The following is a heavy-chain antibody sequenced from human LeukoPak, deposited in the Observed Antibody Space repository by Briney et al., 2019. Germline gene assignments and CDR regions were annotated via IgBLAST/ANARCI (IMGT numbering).Heavy chain of an antibody. CDR1: GYTFSSYG. J-gene: IGHJ4*02. CDR2: ISGYNGNT. Sequence: GASVKVSCKASGYTFSSYGISWVRQAPGQGLEWMGWISGYNGNTHYAQKVQGRVTMTTDASTTTAYMELRSLRSDDTAVYYCARGASSYYDSSDYFDYWGQGTLVTVSS. CDR3: ARGASSYYDSSDYFDY. D-gene: IGHD3-22*01. V-gene: IGHV1-18*01.